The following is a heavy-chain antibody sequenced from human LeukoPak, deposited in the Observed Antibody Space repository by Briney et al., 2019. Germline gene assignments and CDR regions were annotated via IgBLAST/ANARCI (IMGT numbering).Heavy chain of an antibody. V-gene: IGHV4-38-2*02. CDR3: ASFYCSGGSCYQYYYYYYMDV. Sequence: SETLSLTCTVSGYSINSGYYWGWIRQPPGKGLEWIGSIYHSGSTYYNPSLKSRVTISVDTSKNQFSLKLSSVTAADTAVYYCASFYCSGGSCYQYYYYYYMDVWGKGTTVTISS. D-gene: IGHD2-15*01. CDR2: IYHSGST. CDR1: GYSINSGYY. J-gene: IGHJ6*03.